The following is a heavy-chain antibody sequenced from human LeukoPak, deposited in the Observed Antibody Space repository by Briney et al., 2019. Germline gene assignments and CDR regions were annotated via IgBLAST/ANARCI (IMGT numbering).Heavy chain of an antibody. Sequence: ASVKVSCKASGYTFTSYYMHWVRQAPGQGLEWMGIINPSGGSTSYAQKFQGRVTITADKSTSTAYMELSSLRSEDTAVYYCARELTYRSRSSYFDYWGQGTLVTVSS. V-gene: IGHV1-46*01. J-gene: IGHJ4*02. D-gene: IGHD6-13*01. CDR3: ARELTYRSRSSYFDY. CDR2: INPSGGST. CDR1: GYTFTSYY.